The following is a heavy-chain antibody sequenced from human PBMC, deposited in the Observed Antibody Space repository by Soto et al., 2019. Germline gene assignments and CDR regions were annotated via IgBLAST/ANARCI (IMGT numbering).Heavy chain of an antibody. D-gene: IGHD3-22*01. V-gene: IGHV4-34*01. CDR2: INHSGST. CDR3: ARVRDDSADYYYSAMDA. J-gene: IGHJ6*01. CDR1: GGSFSGYY. Sequence: PSETLSLTCAVYGGSFSGYYWSWIRQPPGKGLEWIGEINHSGSTNYNPSLKSRVTISVDTSKNQFSLKLSSVTAADTAVYYCARVRDDSADYYYSAMDAWGRGTKVTVSS.